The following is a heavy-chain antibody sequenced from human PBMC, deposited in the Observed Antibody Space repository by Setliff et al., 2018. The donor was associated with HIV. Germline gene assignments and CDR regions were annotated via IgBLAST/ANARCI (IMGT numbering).Heavy chain of an antibody. CDR2: INSSGTT. Sequence: PSETLSLTCTVSGDSISTYCWIWIRQPPGKGLEWIGYINSSGTTNYNPSLKIRVNISIDPSKNHFTLRLSSVTVADTAVYYCARRGRFMGWFDPWGQGSLVTVSS. CDR3: ARRGRFMGWFDP. V-gene: IGHV4-4*09. J-gene: IGHJ5*02. CDR1: GDSISTYC. D-gene: IGHD3-3*01.